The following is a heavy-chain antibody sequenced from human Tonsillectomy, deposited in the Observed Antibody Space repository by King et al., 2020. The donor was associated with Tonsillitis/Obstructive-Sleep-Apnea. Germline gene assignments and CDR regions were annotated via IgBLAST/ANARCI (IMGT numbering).Heavy chain of an antibody. Sequence: QLQESGPGLVKPSETLSLTYTVSGGSISSSSYYWGWIRQPPGKGLEWIGSIYYSGSTYYNPSLKSRVTISVDTSKNQFSLKLSSVTAADTAVYYCATSGLVNHFDYWGQGPLVTVSS. CDR3: ATSGLVNHFDY. V-gene: IGHV4-39*01. D-gene: IGHD3/OR15-3a*01. CDR2: IYYSGST. CDR1: GGSISSSSYY. J-gene: IGHJ4*02.